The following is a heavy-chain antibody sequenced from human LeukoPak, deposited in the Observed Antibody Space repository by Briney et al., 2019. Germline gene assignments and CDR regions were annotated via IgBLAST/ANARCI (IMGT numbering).Heavy chain of an antibody. J-gene: IGHJ4*02. CDR3: ARGRPARRRTTFDY. D-gene: IGHD6-6*01. Sequence: SETLSLTCTVSGGSISSSSYHWSWIRQPPGKGLEWIGEINHSGSTNYNPSLKSRVTISVDTSKNQFSLKLSPVTAADTAVYYCARGRPARRRTTFDYWGQGTLVTVSS. V-gene: IGHV4-39*07. CDR1: GGSISSSSYH. CDR2: INHSGST.